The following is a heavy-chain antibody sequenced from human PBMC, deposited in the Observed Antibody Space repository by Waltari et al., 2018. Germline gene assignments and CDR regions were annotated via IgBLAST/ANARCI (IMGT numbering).Heavy chain of an antibody. Sequence: QLQLQESGPGLVKPSETLALTCSVPGGSITTNRQYWGWIRQPPGQGLEWIGTISYNGATYSSPSLRGRLTLSRDTTMNQLSLKLGSVTAADTAVYYCATYIGASVGTAAFDVWGQGTMVTVSS. J-gene: IGHJ3*01. CDR3: ATYIGASVGTAAFDV. D-gene: IGHD5-12*01. CDR1: GGSITTNRQY. V-gene: IGHV4-39*01. CDR2: ISYNGAT.